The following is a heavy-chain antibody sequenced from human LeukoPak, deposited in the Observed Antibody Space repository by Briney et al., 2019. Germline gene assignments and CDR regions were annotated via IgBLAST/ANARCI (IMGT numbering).Heavy chain of an antibody. CDR3: ARAIGSSWGKVDY. D-gene: IGHD6-13*01. CDR2: IKTDGSRT. J-gene: IGHJ4*02. V-gene: IGHV3-74*01. Sequence: GESLRLSCVASGFTFSNYWMHWVRQAPGKVLVWVSRIKTDGSRTNYAASVKGRFTISRDNAKNTVYLEMNSLRSEDTAVYYCARAIGSSWGKVDYWGQGTLVTVSS. CDR1: GFTFSNYW.